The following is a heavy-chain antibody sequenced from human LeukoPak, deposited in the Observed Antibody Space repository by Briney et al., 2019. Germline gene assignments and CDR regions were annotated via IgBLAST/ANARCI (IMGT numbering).Heavy chain of an antibody. J-gene: IGHJ4*02. D-gene: IGHD6-19*01. V-gene: IGHV4-4*07. CDR3: ARAPEFSSGWLLDC. CDR2: IHTSGST. Sequence: PSETLSLTCTVSGGSMTTYYWSWIRQSAGKGLEWIGRIHTSGSTNYNPSLKSRVTMSVDKPRNQFSLQVDSVTAADTGVYYCARAPEFSSGWLLDCWGQGSLVTVDS. CDR1: GGSMTTYY.